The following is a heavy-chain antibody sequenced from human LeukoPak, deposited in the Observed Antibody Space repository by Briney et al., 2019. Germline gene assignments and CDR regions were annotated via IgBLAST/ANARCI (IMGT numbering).Heavy chain of an antibody. J-gene: IGHJ3*02. Sequence: SETLSLTCTVSGGSISSGGYYWSWIRQHPGEGLEWIGYIYYSGSTYYNPSLKSRVTISVDTSKNQFSLKLSSVTAADTAVYYCARSRSGWDAFDIWGQGTMVTVSS. V-gene: IGHV4-31*03. CDR3: ARSRSGWDAFDI. D-gene: IGHD3-3*01. CDR1: GGSISSGGYY. CDR2: IYYSGST.